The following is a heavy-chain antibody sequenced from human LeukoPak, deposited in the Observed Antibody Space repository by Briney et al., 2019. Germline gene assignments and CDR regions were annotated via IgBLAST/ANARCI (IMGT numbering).Heavy chain of an antibody. CDR3: AKSPVSFTVTRSKAGLNTGY. V-gene: IGHV3-9*01. CDR1: GFTFDDYA. Sequence: PGGSLRLSCAASGFTFDDYAMHWVRQAPGKGLEWVSGISWNSGSIGYADSVKGRFTISRDNAKNSLYLQMNSLRAEDTALYYCAKSPVSFTVTRSKAGLNTGYWGQGTLVTVSS. J-gene: IGHJ4*02. D-gene: IGHD4-17*01. CDR2: ISWNSGSI.